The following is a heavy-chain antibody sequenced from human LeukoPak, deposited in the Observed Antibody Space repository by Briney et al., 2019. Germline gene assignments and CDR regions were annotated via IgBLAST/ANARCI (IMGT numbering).Heavy chain of an antibody. CDR1: GGSISSYY. D-gene: IGHD5-24*01. Sequence: SETLSLTCTVSGGSISSYYWSWFRQTPGKGPEWIGYIYYSGSTKYNPSLKSRVTISVDRSKNPFSLKLNSVTAADTAVYYCARYWGVQLWPDWYFELWGRGSLVTVSS. J-gene: IGHJ2*01. CDR2: IYYSGST. CDR3: ARYWGVQLWPDWYFEL. V-gene: IGHV4-59*01.